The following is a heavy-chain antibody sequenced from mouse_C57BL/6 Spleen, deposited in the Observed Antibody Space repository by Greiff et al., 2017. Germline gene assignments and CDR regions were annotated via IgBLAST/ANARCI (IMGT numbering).Heavy chain of an antibody. J-gene: IGHJ1*03. V-gene: IGHV3-6*01. CDR1: GYSITSGYY. CDR2: ISYDGSN. D-gene: IGHD2-5*01. Sequence: EVKLQESGPGLVKPSQSLSLTCSVTGYSITSGYYWNWIRQFPGNKLEWMGYISYDGSNNYNPSLKNRISITRYTSKNQFFLKLNSVTTEDTATYYGARDDYYSNNGWYFDVWGTGTTVTVSS. CDR3: ARDDYYSNNGWYFDV.